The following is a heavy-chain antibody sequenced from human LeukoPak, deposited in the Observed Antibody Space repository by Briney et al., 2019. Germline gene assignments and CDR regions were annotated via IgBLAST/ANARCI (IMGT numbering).Heavy chain of an antibody. CDR2: IYYSGST. J-gene: IGHJ3*02. V-gene: IGHV4-39*01. CDR1: GGSISSSSYY. D-gene: IGHD3-22*01. CDR3: ARIGNSYYYDSSGPDAFDI. Sequence: PSETLSLTCTVSGGSISSSSYYWGWIRQPPGKGLEWIGCIYYSGSTYYNPSLKSRVTISVDTSKNQFSLKLSSVTAADTAVYYCARIGNSYYYDSSGPDAFDIWGQGTMVTVSS.